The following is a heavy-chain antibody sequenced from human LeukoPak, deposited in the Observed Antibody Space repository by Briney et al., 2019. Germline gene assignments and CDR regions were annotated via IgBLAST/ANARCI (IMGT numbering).Heavy chain of an antibody. CDR1: GGSISSGGYY. D-gene: IGHD3-10*01. CDR2: IYYSGST. Sequence: PSETLSLTCTVSGGSISSGGYYWSWIRQHPGKGLEWIGYIYYSGSTYYNPSLKSRVAISVDTSKNQFSLKLSSVTAADTAVYYCARHSSAGSGSQFDYWGQGTLVTVSS. J-gene: IGHJ4*02. CDR3: ARHSSAGSGSQFDY. V-gene: IGHV4-31*03.